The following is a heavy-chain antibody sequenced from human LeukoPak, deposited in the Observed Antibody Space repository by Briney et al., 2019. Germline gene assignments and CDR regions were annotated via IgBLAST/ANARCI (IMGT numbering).Heavy chain of an antibody. CDR1: GGTFSSYA. CDR3: ARVLVGATRRGDY. Sequence: ASVKVSCKASGGTFSSYAISWVRQAPGQGLEWMGRIIPILGIANYAQKFQGRVTITADKSTSTAYMELSSPRSEDTAVYYCARVLVGATRRGDYWGQGTLVTVSS. D-gene: IGHD1-26*01. V-gene: IGHV1-69*04. CDR2: IIPILGIA. J-gene: IGHJ4*02.